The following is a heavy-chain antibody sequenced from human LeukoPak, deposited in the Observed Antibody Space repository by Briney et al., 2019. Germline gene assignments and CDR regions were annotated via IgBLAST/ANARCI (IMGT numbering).Heavy chain of an antibody. V-gene: IGHV3-74*01. J-gene: IGHJ4*02. CDR1: GFAFSNYW. CDR2: IKTDGSET. D-gene: IGHD1-14*01. CDR3: SKPLADNGDH. Sequence: GGSLRLSCAASGFAFSNYWMHWFRQAPGKGLVWVSRIKTDGSETGYADSVKGRFTISRDNAKNTLYLQMNSLRAEDTAVYYCSKPLADNGDHWGQGTLVTVSS.